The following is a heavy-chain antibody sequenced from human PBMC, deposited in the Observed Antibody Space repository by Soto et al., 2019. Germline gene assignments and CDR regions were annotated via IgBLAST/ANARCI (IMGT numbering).Heavy chain of an antibody. CDR2: TIPAFGTA. CDR3: WRHDKTALPPLDS. CDR1: GAGDTFSNYG. D-gene: IGHD1-1*01. Sequence: QVHLVQSGAEVKSPGSAVKVSCKVSGAGDTFSNYGLNWMRQAPGHGLEWMGGTIPAFGTANYAQKFQGRVTITADTSTTTAYMELSSLRSDDTAVYYSWRHDKTALPPLDSWGQGTLVSVSS. J-gene: IGHJ4*02. V-gene: IGHV1-69*06.